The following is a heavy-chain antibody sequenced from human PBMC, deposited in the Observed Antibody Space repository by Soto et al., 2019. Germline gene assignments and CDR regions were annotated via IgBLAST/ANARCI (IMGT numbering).Heavy chain of an antibody. Sequence: SETLSLTCTVSGGSISGSGYYWGWIRQPPGKGLGWIGTIYYSGSTYSNSSIKRRVTISVDTSKNQFSLKLSSATAADTAIYYCARHYGAFDPWGQGTLVTVSS. CDR1: GGSISGSGYY. J-gene: IGHJ5*02. CDR2: IYYSGST. CDR3: ARHYGAFDP. D-gene: IGHD4-17*01. V-gene: IGHV4-39*01.